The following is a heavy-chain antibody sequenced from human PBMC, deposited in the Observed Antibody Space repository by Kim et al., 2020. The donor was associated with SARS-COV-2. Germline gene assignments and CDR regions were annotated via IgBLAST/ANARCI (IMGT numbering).Heavy chain of an antibody. Sequence: GESLKISCKGSGYSFTSYWIGWVRQMPGKGLEWMGIIYPGDSDTRYSPSFQGQVTISADKSISTAYLQWSSLKASDTAMYYCARLKDDPSIEVAAYYYYYGMDVWGQGTTVTVSS. V-gene: IGHV5-51*01. CDR2: IYPGDSDT. J-gene: IGHJ6*02. D-gene: IGHD2-15*01. CDR1: GYSFTSYW. CDR3: ARLKDDPSIEVAAYYYYYGMDV.